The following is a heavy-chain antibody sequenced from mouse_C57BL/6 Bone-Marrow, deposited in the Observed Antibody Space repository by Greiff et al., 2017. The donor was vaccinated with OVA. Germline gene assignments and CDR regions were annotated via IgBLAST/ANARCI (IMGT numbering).Heavy chain of an antibody. Sequence: EVQLVESGGGLVQPGGSLKLSCAASGFTFSDYYMYWVRQTPEKRLEWVAYISNGGGSTYYPDTVKGRFTISRDNAKNTLYLQMSRLKSEDTAMYYCARGDYGYVAWFAYWGQGTLVTVSA. J-gene: IGHJ3*01. CDR1: GFTFSDYY. CDR2: ISNGGGST. D-gene: IGHD2-2*01. CDR3: ARGDYGYVAWFAY. V-gene: IGHV5-12*01.